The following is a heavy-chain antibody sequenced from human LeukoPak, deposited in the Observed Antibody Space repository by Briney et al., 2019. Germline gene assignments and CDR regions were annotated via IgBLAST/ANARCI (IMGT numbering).Heavy chain of an antibody. CDR1: GFTFSSYS. Sequence: GGSLRLSCAASGFTFSSYSMNWVRQAPGKGLEWVSSISSSSSYIYYADSVKGRFIISRDNSKNTLYLQMNSLRPEDTAVYYCATDRPGGGGSFDYWGQGTLVIVSS. D-gene: IGHD6-19*01. CDR2: ISSSSSYI. J-gene: IGHJ4*02. CDR3: ATDRPGGGGSFDY. V-gene: IGHV3-21*01.